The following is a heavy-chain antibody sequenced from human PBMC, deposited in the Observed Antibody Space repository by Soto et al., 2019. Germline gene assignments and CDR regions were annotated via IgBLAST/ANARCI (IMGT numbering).Heavy chain of an antibody. Sequence: QVQLQESGPGLVKPSETLSLTCTVSGGSISSYYWSWIRQPPGKGLEWIGYIYYSGSTNYNPSLNSRVTLSVETSTNQFSLKLSSVPAAYTSVYYCARHVQWLVTFDYWGQGTLVTVSS. CDR1: GGSISSYY. D-gene: IGHD6-19*01. J-gene: IGHJ4*02. CDR3: ARHVQWLVTFDY. V-gene: IGHV4-59*08. CDR2: IYYSGST.